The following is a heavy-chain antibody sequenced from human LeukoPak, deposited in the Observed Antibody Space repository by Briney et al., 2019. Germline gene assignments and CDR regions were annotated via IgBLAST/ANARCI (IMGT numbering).Heavy chain of an antibody. CDR3: TRDLRTYGSNDALDM. CDR2: ISYDGSKK. D-gene: IGHD5-24*01. V-gene: IGHV3-30*03. CDR1: GVTFSSYG. J-gene: IGHJ3*02. Sequence: GRSLRLSCAASGVTFSSYGMCCVRQAPGKGLERVAVISYDGSKKFSAATVKARFTVSRDNSKNTMYLQMTSLRAEDTAVYYCTRDLRTYGSNDALDMWGQGTMVIVSS.